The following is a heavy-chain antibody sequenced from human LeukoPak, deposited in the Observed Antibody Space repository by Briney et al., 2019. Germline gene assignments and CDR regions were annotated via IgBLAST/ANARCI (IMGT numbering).Heavy chain of an antibody. D-gene: IGHD1-1*01. Sequence: ASVKVSCKASGYTFTGYYMHWVRQAPGQGLEWMGWINPNSGGTNYAQKFQGRVTMTRDTSISTAYMELSRLRSDDTAVYYCARVLITTAWYSSGYWGPGTLVTVSP. CDR2: INPNSGGT. V-gene: IGHV1-2*02. J-gene: IGHJ4*02. CDR3: ARVLITTAWYSSGY. CDR1: GYTFTGYY.